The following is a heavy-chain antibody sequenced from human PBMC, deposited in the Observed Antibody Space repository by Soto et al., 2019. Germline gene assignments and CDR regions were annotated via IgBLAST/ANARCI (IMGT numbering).Heavy chain of an antibody. CDR3: AKDQNQWLAQYYFDY. J-gene: IGHJ4*02. CDR2: ISYDGSKK. CDR1: GFTFSNYA. V-gene: IGHV3-30*18. Sequence: GSLRLSCVASGFTFSNYAVHWVRQAPGKGLEWVAIISYDGSKKFYADSVKGRFTISRDDSRDTVYLQMNSLRTEDTAIYHCAKDQNQWLAQYYFDYWGQGTLVTVSS. D-gene: IGHD6-19*01.